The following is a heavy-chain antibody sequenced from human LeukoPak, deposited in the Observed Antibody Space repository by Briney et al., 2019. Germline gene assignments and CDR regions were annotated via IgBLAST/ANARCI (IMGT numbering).Heavy chain of an antibody. V-gene: IGHV1-2*02. Sequence: SVQISCKASGYTFTGYNMHWVRQAPGQGLEWMGWIKPNSGGTNNAQKFHGRVTTTTDTSISTDYTELSRLRYEDTPVYYCVRSLFCGSGSYYPNWFDPWGQGTLVTVSS. CDR2: IKPNSGGT. D-gene: IGHD3-10*01. CDR3: VRSLFCGSGSYYPNWFDP. CDR1: GYTFTGYN. J-gene: IGHJ5*02.